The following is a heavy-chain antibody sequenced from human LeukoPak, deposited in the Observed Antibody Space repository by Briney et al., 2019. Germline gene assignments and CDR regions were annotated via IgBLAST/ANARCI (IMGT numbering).Heavy chain of an antibody. D-gene: IGHD1-26*01. V-gene: IGHV4-34*01. J-gene: IGHJ3*02. CDR2: INHSGST. CDR3: ARAQSGSYLTDAFDI. CDR1: GGSFSGYY. Sequence: SETLSLTCAVYGGSFSGYYWSWIRQPPGKGLEWIGEINHSGSTNYNPSLKSRVTISVDTSKNQFSLKLSSVTAADTAVYYCARAQSGSYLTDAFDIWGQGTMVTVSS.